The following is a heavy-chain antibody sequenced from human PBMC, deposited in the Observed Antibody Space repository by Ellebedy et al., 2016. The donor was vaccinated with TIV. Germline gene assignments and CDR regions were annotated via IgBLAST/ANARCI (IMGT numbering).Heavy chain of an antibody. J-gene: IGHJ3*02. CDR1: GFTFSSYD. D-gene: IGHD4-17*01. CDR3: ASDGSFGDYRSPTHALTI. V-gene: IGHV3-13*01. Sequence: GGSLRLSCAASGFTFSSYDMHWVRQGTGKGLEWVSAIGTAGDTYYPGSVKGRFTISRENAKNSLYLQITSLRAEDTAVYYCASDGSFGDYRSPTHALTIWGQGTMVTVSP. CDR2: IGTAGDT.